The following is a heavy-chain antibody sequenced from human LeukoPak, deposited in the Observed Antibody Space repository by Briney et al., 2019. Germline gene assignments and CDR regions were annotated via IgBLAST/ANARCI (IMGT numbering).Heavy chain of an antibody. Sequence: KASETLSLTCTVSGGSISSGSYYWSWIRQPAGKGLEWIGRIYTSGSTNYNPSLKSRVTISVDTSNNQSSMKLSSVAAADTAVYYCARISLYGDYDATMWYYYYYYMDVWGKGTTVTVSS. D-gene: IGHD4-17*01. CDR2: IYTSGST. CDR1: GGSISSGSYY. V-gene: IGHV4-61*02. CDR3: ARISLYGDYDATMWYYYYYYMDV. J-gene: IGHJ6*03.